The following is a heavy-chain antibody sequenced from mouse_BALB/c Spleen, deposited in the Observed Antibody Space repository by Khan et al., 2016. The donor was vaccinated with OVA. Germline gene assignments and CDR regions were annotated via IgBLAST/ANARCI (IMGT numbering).Heavy chain of an antibody. V-gene: IGHV9-3-1*01. D-gene: IGHD2-10*01. CDR2: INTYTGEP. Sequence: QIQLVQSGPELKKPGETVKISCKASGYTFTNYGMNWVKQAPGKGLKWMGWINTYTGEPTYVDDFKGRFAFSLETSANTAYLQINNLKHEDTATYYCARPPYFSYVMGYWGQGTSVTVSS. CDR1: GYTFTNYG. CDR3: ARPPYFSYVMGY. J-gene: IGHJ4*01.